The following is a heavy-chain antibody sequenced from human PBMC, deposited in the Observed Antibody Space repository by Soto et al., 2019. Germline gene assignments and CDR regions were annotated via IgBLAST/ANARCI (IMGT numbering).Heavy chain of an antibody. CDR2: IYYSGST. Sequence: PSETLSLTSTVSGVSLSSGGYYWRWIRQPPGKGLEWIGYIYYSGSTYYNPSLKSRVTISVDTSKNQFSLKLSSVTAADTAVYYCARASKSGYDLNWFDPWGQGTLVTVSS. V-gene: IGHV4-30-4*01. J-gene: IGHJ5*02. CDR3: ARASKSGYDLNWFDP. D-gene: IGHD5-12*01. CDR1: GVSLSSGGYY.